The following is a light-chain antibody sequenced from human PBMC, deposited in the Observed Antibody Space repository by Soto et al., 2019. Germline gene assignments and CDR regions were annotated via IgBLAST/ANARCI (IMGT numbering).Light chain of an antibody. V-gene: IGKV4-1*01. CDR2: WAS. Sequence: DIVMTQSPDSLAVSLGERATINCKSSQSVLYSSNNKNYLAWYKQKPGQPPKLFISWASTRESGVPDRFSGSGSGTSCTLTISSLQSEDVAVYYCQQYYTTLITFGQGTRLEIK. CDR3: QQYYTTLIT. J-gene: IGKJ5*01. CDR1: QSVLYSSNNKNY.